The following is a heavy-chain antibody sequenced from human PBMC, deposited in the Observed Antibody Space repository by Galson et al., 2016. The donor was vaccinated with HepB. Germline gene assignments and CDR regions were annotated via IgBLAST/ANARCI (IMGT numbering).Heavy chain of an antibody. Sequence: SVKVSCKASGYSFTSYYLHWVRQAPGQGLEWMGIINPGGGTTSFAQRFQGRVTMARDTSTKTVYMVLSSLRSDDSAVYYCARGNSYDNSDRLDYWGRGALVTVSS. D-gene: IGHD3-22*01. V-gene: IGHV1-46*01. J-gene: IGHJ4*02. CDR1: GYSFTSYY. CDR2: INPGGGTT. CDR3: ARGNSYDNSDRLDY.